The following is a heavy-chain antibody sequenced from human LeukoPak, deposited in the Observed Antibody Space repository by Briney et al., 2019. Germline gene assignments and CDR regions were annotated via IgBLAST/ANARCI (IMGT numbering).Heavy chain of an antibody. CDR1: GFTFSSYA. Sequence: GGSLRLSCAASGFTFSSYAMSWVRQAPGKGLEWVSAISGSGGSTYYADSVKGRFTISRDNSKNTLYLQMNSLRAEDTAVYYCAKDNGGHYYDSSGSRAFDYWGQGTLVTVSS. V-gene: IGHV3-23*01. CDR3: AKDNGGHYYDSSGSRAFDY. J-gene: IGHJ4*02. CDR2: ISGSGGST. D-gene: IGHD3-22*01.